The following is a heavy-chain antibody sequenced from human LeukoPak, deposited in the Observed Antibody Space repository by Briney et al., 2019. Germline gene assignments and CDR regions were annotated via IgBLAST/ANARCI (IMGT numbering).Heavy chain of an antibody. V-gene: IGHV1-2*04. Sequence: ASVKVSCKASGYTFTGYYMHWVRQAPGQGLEWMGWINPNSGGTNYAQKFQGWVTMTRDTSISTAYMELSRLRSDDTAVYYCAKDQSSRLPPEIRLLADYYGMDVWGQGTTVTVSS. CDR3: AKDQSSRLPPEIRLLADYYGMDV. CDR2: INPNSGGT. D-gene: IGHD2-21*01. CDR1: GYTFTGYY. J-gene: IGHJ6*02.